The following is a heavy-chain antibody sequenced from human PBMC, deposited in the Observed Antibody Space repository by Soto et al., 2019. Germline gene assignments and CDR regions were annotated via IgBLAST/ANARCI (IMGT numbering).Heavy chain of an antibody. V-gene: IGHV3-23*01. CDR1: GFTFSSYA. J-gene: IGHJ3*02. CDR2: ISGSGGST. Sequence: EVQLLESGGGLVQPGGSLRLSCAASGFTFSSYAMSWVRQAPGKGLEWVSAISGSGGSTYYADYVKGRFTISRDNSKNTLYLQMNSLRAEDTAVYYCAKDFILEYQLPHIAVAGTAFDIWGQGTMVTVSS. CDR3: AKDFILEYQLPHIAVAGTAFDI. D-gene: IGHD6-19*01.